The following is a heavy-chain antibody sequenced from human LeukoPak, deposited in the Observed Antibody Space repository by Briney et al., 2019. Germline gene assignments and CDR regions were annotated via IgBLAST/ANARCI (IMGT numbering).Heavy chain of an antibody. D-gene: IGHD3-22*01. CDR1: GFTFDDYA. CDR3: AKDIRPRHYYDSSGYDAFDI. Sequence: GGSLRLSCAASGFTFDDYAMHWVRQAPGKGLEWVSGISWNSGSIGYADSVKGRFTISRALYLQMNSLRAEDTALYYCAKDIRPRHYYDSSGYDAFDIWGQGTMVTVSS. J-gene: IGHJ3*02. CDR2: ISWNSGSI. V-gene: IGHV3-9*01.